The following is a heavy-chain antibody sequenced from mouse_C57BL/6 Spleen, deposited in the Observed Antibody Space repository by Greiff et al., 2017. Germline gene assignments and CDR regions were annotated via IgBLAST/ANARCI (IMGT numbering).Heavy chain of an antibody. CDR2: INPYNGGT. Sequence: EVKLMESGPVLVKPGASVKMSCKASGYTFTDYYMNWVKQSHGQSLEWIGVINPYNGGTSYNQKFKGKATLTVDKSSSTAYMELNSLTSEDSAVYYCARGGGSSAWFAYWGQGTLVTVSA. J-gene: IGHJ3*01. CDR3: ARGGGSSAWFAY. D-gene: IGHD1-1*01. CDR1: GYTFTDYY. V-gene: IGHV1-19*01.